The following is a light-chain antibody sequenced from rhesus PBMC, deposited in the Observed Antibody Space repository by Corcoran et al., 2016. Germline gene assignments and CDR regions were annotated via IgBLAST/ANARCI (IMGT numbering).Light chain of an antibody. CDR2: LVS. J-gene: IGKJ2*01. CDR1: QSLLDSDGYTH. V-gene: IGKV2-78*01. Sequence: DIVMTQTPLSLPVTPGEPASISCRSSQSLLDSDGYTHLHWSLQKPGPSPQLLISLVSHRASGVPDRFQQCRYYLGSARASGLPDRVTGSGSGTDFTLKIRRVGAEDVGCYYCMQTLQTPYSFGQGTKVEIK. CDR3: MQTLQTPYS.